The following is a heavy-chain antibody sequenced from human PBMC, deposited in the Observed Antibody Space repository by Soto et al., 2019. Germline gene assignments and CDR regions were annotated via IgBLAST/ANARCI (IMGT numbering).Heavy chain of an antibody. CDR3: ARERGYCSGGSCYNDY. D-gene: IGHD2-15*01. CDR2: INWNGGST. J-gene: IGHJ4*02. Sequence: GGSLRLSCAASGFTFDDYGMSWVRQAPGKGLEWVSGINWNGGSTGYADSVKGRFTISRDNAKNSLYLQMNSLRAEDTALYHCARERGYCSGGSCYNDYWGQGTLVTVSS. V-gene: IGHV3-20*01. CDR1: GFTFDDYG.